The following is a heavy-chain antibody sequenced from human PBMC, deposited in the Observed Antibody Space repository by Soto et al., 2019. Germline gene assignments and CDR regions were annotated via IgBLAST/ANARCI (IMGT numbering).Heavy chain of an antibody. D-gene: IGHD2-2*02. J-gene: IGHJ6*02. CDR1: GFTFSSYG. CDR2: IWYDGSNK. V-gene: IGHV3-33*01. CDR3: ARELIVVVPAAISSGIYYYYYGMDV. Sequence: QVQLVESGGGVVQPGRSLRLSCAASGFTFSSYGMHWARQAPGKGLEWVAVIWYDGSNKYYADSVKGRFTISRDNSKNTLYLQMNSLRAEDTAVYYCARELIVVVPAAISSGIYYYYYGMDVWGQGTTVTVSS.